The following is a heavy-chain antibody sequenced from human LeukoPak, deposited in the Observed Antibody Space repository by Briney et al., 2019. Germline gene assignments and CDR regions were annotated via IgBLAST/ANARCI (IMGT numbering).Heavy chain of an antibody. CDR3: MYSGNYRFDY. Sequence: GGSLRLSCAASGFTFSSNAMSWVRQAPGKGLEWVSAISGSGFSTYYADSVKGRFTISRDNAKNTLYLQMNSLRVEDTAVYYCMYSGNYRFDYWGQGTLVTVSS. V-gene: IGHV3-23*01. CDR1: GFTFSSNA. J-gene: IGHJ4*02. CDR2: ISGSGFST. D-gene: IGHD1-26*01.